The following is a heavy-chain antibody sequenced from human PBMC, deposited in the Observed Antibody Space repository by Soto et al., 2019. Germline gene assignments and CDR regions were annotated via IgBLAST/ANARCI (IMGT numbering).Heavy chain of an antibody. J-gene: IGHJ4*02. V-gene: IGHV3-48*02. D-gene: IGHD2-2*01. CDR1: GFTFRSYS. Sequence: EMQLVESGGDLVQRGGSVRLSCAASGFTFRSYSMNWVRQAPGKGLEWISYISDASRAIYYTDSGKGRFTISRDDAKNALYLQMHGLRDEDTAVYYWASLQLGREKTFDLWGQGTRVTVSS. CDR2: ISDASRAI. CDR3: ASLQLGREKTFDL.